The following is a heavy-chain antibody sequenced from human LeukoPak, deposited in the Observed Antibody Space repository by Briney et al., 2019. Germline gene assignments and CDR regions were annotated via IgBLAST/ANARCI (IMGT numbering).Heavy chain of an antibody. D-gene: IGHD6-13*01. CDR1: GFTFSSYW. CDR2: ISGSSSTI. Sequence: GGSLRLSCAASGFTFSSYWMNWVRQAPGKGLEWGSYISGSSSTIYYADSVKGRFTISRDNGKNTLYLQMNSLRAEDTAVYYCARGLSQQLTNWFDPWGQGTLVTVSS. CDR3: ARGLSQQLTNWFDP. V-gene: IGHV3-48*01. J-gene: IGHJ5*02.